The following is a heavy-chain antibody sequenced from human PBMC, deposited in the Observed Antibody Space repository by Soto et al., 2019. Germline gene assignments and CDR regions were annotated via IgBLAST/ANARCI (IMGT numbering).Heavy chain of an antibody. V-gene: IGHV1-3*01. Sequence: ASVKVSCKASGYTFTSYAMHWVRQAPGQRLEWMGWINAGNGNTKYSQKFQGRVTTTRDTSASTAYMELSSRRSEDTAVYYCARTSGYSLYDYWGQGTLVTVSS. J-gene: IGHJ4*02. CDR1: GYTFTSYA. D-gene: IGHD3-3*01. CDR2: INAGNGNT. CDR3: ARTSGYSLYDY.